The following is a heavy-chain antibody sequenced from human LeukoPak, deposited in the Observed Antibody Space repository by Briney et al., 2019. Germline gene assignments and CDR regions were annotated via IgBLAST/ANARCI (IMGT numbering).Heavy chain of an antibody. J-gene: IGHJ4*02. V-gene: IGHV3-73*01. D-gene: IGHD2-2*01. CDR3: TRSNNYAYDF. CDR2: IRSKANSYAT. CDR1: GFTFSDFT. Sequence: PGGSLKVSCAASGFTFSDFTIHWVRQASGKGLEWGGRIRSKANSYATAYGASVQGRFTVSRDDSKNTAYLQMNSLKTEDRAMYYCTRSNNYAYDFWGQGTLVTVSS.